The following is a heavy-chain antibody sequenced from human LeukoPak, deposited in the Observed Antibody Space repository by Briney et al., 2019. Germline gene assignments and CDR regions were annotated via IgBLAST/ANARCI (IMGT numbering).Heavy chain of an antibody. CDR1: GYTFTSYD. V-gene: IGHV1-8*01. Sequence: ASVKVSCKASGYTFTSYDINWVRQATGQGLEWMGWMNPNSGNTGYAQKFQGRVTMTRNTSISTAYMELSSLRSEDTAVYYCARAPYYDSSGYDRDDYWGQGTLVTVSS. CDR3: ARAPYYDSSGYDRDDY. D-gene: IGHD3-22*01. J-gene: IGHJ4*02. CDR2: MNPNSGNT.